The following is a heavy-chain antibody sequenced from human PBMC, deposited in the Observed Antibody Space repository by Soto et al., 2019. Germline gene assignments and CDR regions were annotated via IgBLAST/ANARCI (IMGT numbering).Heavy chain of an antibody. CDR2: INHSGST. D-gene: IGHD7-27*01. CDR1: GGSFSGYY. Sequence: QVQLQQWGAGLLKPSETLSLTCAVYGGSFSGYYWSWIRQPPGKGLEWIGEINHSGSTNYNPSLKSRVTISVDTSKNQFPLKLGSVTGAGTGVYYCARWGQLGLFRWGQGTLVTVSP. V-gene: IGHV4-34*01. J-gene: IGHJ4*02. CDR3: ARWGQLGLFR.